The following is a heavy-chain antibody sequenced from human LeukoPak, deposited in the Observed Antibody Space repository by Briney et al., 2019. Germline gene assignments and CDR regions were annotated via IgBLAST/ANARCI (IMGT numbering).Heavy chain of an antibody. D-gene: IGHD6-13*01. J-gene: IGHJ6*02. CDR3: ARGIAAAGTKYHDYGMDV. V-gene: IGHV3-66*01. CDR1: RFTVCSIY. Sequence: GGSLRLSSAASRFTVCSIYMSWVRPAPGQGLEWVSVIYSGGSTYYADSVKGRFNISRDNTKNTLYLQMNSLRAEDTPVYYCARGIAAAGTKYHDYGMDVWGQGTTVTVS. CDR2: IYSGGST.